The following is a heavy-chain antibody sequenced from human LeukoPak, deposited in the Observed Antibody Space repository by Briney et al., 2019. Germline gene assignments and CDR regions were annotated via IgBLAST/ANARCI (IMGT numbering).Heavy chain of an antibody. V-gene: IGHV1-2*06. CDR2: INPNSGGT. CDR3: ARAERRSGWSIYYSDY. CDR1: GYTFTGYY. Sequence: ASVKVSCKASGYTFTGYYMHWVRQAPGQGLEWIGRINPNSGGTNYAQKFQGRVTMTRDTSISTAYMELSRLRSDDTAVYYCARAERRSGWSIYYSDYWGQGTLVTVSS. J-gene: IGHJ4*02. D-gene: IGHD6-19*01.